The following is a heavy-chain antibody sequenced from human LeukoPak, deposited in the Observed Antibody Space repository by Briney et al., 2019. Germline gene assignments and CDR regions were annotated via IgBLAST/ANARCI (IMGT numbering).Heavy chain of an antibody. CDR3: AREARSMTTVNRYFDY. CDR1: GGSISCGGYY. J-gene: IGHJ4*02. CDR2: IYYSGST. V-gene: IGHV4-31*03. D-gene: IGHD4-17*01. Sequence: SETLSLTCTVSGGSISCGGYYWSWIRQHPGKGLEWIGYIYYSGSTYYNPSLKSRVTISVDTSKNQFSLKLSSVTAADTAVYYCAREARSMTTVNRYFDYWGQGTLVTVSS.